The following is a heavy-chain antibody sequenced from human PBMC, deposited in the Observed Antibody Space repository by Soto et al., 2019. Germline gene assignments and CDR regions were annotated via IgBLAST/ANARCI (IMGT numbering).Heavy chain of an antibody. CDR2: ISGSGGST. CDR3: AKKDSSGYYWDY. V-gene: IGHV3-23*01. CDR1: GFTFSSYA. D-gene: IGHD3-22*01. J-gene: IGHJ4*02. Sequence: GALRLSCAASGFTFSSYAMSWVRQAPGKGLEWVSAISGSGGSTYYADSVKGRFTISRDNSKNTLYLQMNSLRAEDTAVYYCAKKDSSGYYWDYWGQGTLVTVSS.